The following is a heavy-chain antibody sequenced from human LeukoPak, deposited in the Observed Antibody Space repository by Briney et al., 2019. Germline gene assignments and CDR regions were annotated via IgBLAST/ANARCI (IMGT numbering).Heavy chain of an antibody. V-gene: IGHV4-59*01. CDR1: GGSFSGYY. D-gene: IGHD3-10*01. CDR3: ARGYGSGSSFDY. CDR2: IYYSGST. Sequence: PSETLCLTCAVYGGSFSGYYWSWIRQPPGKGLEWIGYIYYSGSTNYNPSLKSRGTISVDTSKNQFSLKLSSVTAADTAVYYCARGYGSGSSFDYWGQGTLVTVSS. J-gene: IGHJ4*02.